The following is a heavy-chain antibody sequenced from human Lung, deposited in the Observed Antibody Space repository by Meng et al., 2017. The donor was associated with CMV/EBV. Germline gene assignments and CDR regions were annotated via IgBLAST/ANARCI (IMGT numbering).Heavy chain of an antibody. CDR1: GDFMNHYY. CDR2: ISTSGSI. Sequence: GRLQESGQGMVKSSEILSLTCTASGDFMNHYYWSWLRQSAGKGLVWIGSISTSGSINYNPYLPSRVTLSVDTSKNQISLQLSSVTAADTAVYYCARAVADTANFDYWGQGTLVTVSS. J-gene: IGHJ4*02. CDR3: ARAVADTANFDY. V-gene: IGHV4-4*07. D-gene: IGHD6-19*01.